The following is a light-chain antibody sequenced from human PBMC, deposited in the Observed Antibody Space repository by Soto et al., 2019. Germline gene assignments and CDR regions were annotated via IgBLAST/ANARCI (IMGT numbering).Light chain of an antibody. CDR3: HQYYSYPFT. Sequence: DIQMTQSPSTLSASVGDSVTITCRASQSFSNFLAWFQQKPGKAPKLLIFKTSSSQSGVPSRFSGSGSGTEFTLTISSLQPGDFATYYCHQYYSYPFTFGPGTKVDIK. CDR1: QSFSNF. J-gene: IGKJ3*01. CDR2: KTS. V-gene: IGKV1-5*03.